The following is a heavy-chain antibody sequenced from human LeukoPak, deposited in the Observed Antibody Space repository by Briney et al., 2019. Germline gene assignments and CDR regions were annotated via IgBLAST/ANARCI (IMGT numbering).Heavy chain of an antibody. D-gene: IGHD3-10*01. V-gene: IGHV3-11*04. CDR1: GFTFSDYY. CDR2: ITSSGNTI. Sequence: PGGSLRLSCAASGFTFSDYYMSWIRQAPGKGLEGVSYITSSGNTIYYADSVRGRFTISRVNAKNSLYLQMNTLRAEDTAVYYCARGRDYYTSGSYEYWGQGTLVTVSS. J-gene: IGHJ4*02. CDR3: ARGRDYYTSGSYEY.